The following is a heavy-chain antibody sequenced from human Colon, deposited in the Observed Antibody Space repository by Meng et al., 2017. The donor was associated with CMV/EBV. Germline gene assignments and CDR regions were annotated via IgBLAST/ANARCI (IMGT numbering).Heavy chain of an antibody. CDR3: ARGSISMVRGVIIAYGMDA. CDR2: ITASGGRT. J-gene: IGHJ6*02. Sequence: GESLKISCTASGIMFTTYAVTWVRQAPGKGLEWVSSITASGGRTYYADSVKGRFTISRDNSKNTLYLQMNSLRAEDTAVYYCARGSISMVRGVIIAYGMDAWGQGTTVTVSS. D-gene: IGHD3-10*01. V-gene: IGHV3-23*01. CDR1: GIMFTTYA.